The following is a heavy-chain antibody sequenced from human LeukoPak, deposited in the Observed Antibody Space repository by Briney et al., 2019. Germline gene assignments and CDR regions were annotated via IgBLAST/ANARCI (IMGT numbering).Heavy chain of an antibody. CDR1: GGSISSGDYY. Sequence: PSQTLSLTCTVSGGSISSGDYYWSWIRQPPGKGLEWIGYIYYSGSTYYNPSLKSRVTISVDRSKNQFSLKLSSVTAADTAVYYCARGSYGSGSYYNVGYFDYWGQGTLVTVSS. V-gene: IGHV4-30-4*01. CDR2: IYYSGST. D-gene: IGHD3-10*01. CDR3: ARGSYGSGSYYNVGYFDY. J-gene: IGHJ4*02.